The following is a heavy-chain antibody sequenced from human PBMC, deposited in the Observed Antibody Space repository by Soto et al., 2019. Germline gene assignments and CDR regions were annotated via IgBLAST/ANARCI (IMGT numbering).Heavy chain of an antibody. D-gene: IGHD5-12*01. CDR3: ARDGQYRTDGFDV. J-gene: IGHJ3*01. V-gene: IGHV3-23*01. Sequence: EAQLSESGGELIQPGGSLRLSCAASGFTYSSHGMSWVRQARGKGLEWIAGLSRGGGSTYYAGSVKGRFTISRDNSKNTLDLIMNNLRVEDTALYYCARDGQYRTDGFDVWGQGTMVTVSS. CDR1: GFTYSSHG. CDR2: LSRGGGST.